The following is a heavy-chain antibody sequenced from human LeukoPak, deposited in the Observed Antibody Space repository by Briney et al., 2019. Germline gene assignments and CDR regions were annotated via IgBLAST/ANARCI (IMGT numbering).Heavy chain of an antibody. Sequence: GGSLRLSCEASGFTLTSYDRHWVRQAPGKGPEWVAGISHDDGSNKNYADSVKGRFTISRDNSKNTLYLQMNSLRPEDTAVFYCARGIVGGFDQWGQGTLVTVSS. CDR1: GFTLTSYD. CDR3: ARGIVGGFDQ. D-gene: IGHD1-26*01. J-gene: IGHJ4*02. CDR2: ISHDDGSNK. V-gene: IGHV3-30-3*01.